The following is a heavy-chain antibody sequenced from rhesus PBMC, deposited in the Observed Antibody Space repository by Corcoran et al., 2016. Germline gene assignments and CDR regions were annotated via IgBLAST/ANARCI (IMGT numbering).Heavy chain of an antibody. Sequence: EVQLVQSGAEVKRPGESLKISCKTSGYSFTSYWISWVRQMPGKGLEWMGAIDPSDSDTSYNPSFQGHVTISADKSISTAYLQWSRLKASDTATYYCAKGKYLDWLSLKSYGLDSWGQGVVVTVSS. CDR3: AKGKYLDWLSLKSYGLDS. J-gene: IGHJ6*01. CDR2: IDPSDSDT. D-gene: IGHD3-3*01. CDR1: GYSFTSYW. V-gene: IGHV5-20*01.